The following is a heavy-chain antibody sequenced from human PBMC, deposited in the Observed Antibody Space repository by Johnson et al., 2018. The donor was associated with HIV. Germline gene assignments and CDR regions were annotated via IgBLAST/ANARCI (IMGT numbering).Heavy chain of an antibody. V-gene: IGHV3-11*04. D-gene: IGHD1-1*01. CDR1: GFRFSDYY. J-gene: IGHJ3*02. Sequence: QVQLVESGGGLVKPGGSLRLSCAASGFRFSDYYMSWIRQAPGKGLEWISYMSSSGSTIYPAESVKGRFTISRDNAKKSLYVKMKSLRAADTALYYRAKGGRATRFFDIWGQGKMVTVSS. CDR2: MSSSGSTI. CDR3: AKGGRATRFFDI.